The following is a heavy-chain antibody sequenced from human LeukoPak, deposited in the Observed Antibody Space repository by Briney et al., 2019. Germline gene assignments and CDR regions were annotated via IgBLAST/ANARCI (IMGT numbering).Heavy chain of an antibody. CDR1: GGSISSYY. V-gene: IGHV4-59*01. D-gene: IGHD3-3*01. CDR2: IYYSGST. J-gene: IGHJ5*02. Sequence: NPSETLSLTCTVSGGSISSYYWSWIRQPPGKGLEWIGYIYYSGSTNYNPSLKSRVTISVDTSKNQFSLKLSSVTAADTAVYYCARVGYGDFWSGYYHWFDPWGQGTLVTVSS. CDR3: ARVGYGDFWSGYYHWFDP.